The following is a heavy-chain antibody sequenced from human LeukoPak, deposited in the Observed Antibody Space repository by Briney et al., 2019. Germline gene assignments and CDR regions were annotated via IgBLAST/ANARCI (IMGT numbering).Heavy chain of an antibody. J-gene: IGHJ4*02. CDR2: MNPNTGNT. Sequence: ASVKVSCKASGYTFTSYDINWVRQASGQGLEWMGWMNPNTGNTGYAQKFQGRVTITRNTSISTVYMELRSLRSDDTAVYYCAREMGGSSTPRYFDYWGQGTLVTVSS. D-gene: IGHD6-13*01. CDR3: AREMGGSSTPRYFDY. V-gene: IGHV1-8*03. CDR1: GYTFTSYD.